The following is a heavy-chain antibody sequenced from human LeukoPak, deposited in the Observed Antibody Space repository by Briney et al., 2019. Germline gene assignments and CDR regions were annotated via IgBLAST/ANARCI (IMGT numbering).Heavy chain of an antibody. J-gene: IGHJ4*02. CDR2: IKSETDGGST. D-gene: IGHD1-26*01. CDR1: GFSFSSAW. CDR3: TSEGGTFDEPVEY. Sequence: GGSLRLSCAASGFSFSSAWTSWVRQAPGKGLEWVGLIKSETDGGSTDYAAPVKGRFTISRDDSKNTLFLQMNSLETEDTAVYYCTSEGGTFDEPVEYWGQGTLVTVSS. V-gene: IGHV3-15*01.